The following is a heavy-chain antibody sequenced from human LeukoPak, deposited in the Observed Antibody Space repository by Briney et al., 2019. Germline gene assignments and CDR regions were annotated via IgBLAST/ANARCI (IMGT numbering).Heavy chain of an antibody. CDR2: ISGSGGST. D-gene: IGHD3-10*01. CDR3: AKVYDYYGSGSFHY. CDR1: GFTFSSYA. V-gene: IGHV3-23*01. J-gene: IGHJ4*02. Sequence: PGGSLRLSCAATGFTFSSYAMSWVRQAPGKGLEWVSLISGSGGSTDYAASVKGRFTCSRDKSTNTLYLQMNRLRAEDTAIYYRAKVYDYYGSGSFHYWGQGTLVIVSS.